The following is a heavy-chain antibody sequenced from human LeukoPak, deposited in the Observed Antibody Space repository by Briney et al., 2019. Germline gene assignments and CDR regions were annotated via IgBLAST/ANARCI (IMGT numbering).Heavy chain of an antibody. Sequence: ASVKVSCKASGGTFSTYAINWVRQAPGHGLEWMGRIIPILSQVNYAQKFQGRVSITADESTSTAYMDLSSLRSEDTAVYYCVTGGAYRDAFDIWDQGTMVIVSS. V-gene: IGHV1-69*11. CDR2: IIPILSQV. J-gene: IGHJ3*02. CDR1: GGTFSTYA. CDR3: VTGGAYRDAFDI. D-gene: IGHD3-10*01.